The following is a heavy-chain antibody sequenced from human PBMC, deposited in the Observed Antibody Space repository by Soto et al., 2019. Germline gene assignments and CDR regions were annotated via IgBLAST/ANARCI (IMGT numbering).Heavy chain of an antibody. D-gene: IGHD4-17*01. CDR3: ASTNSNDYGDYGHDAFDI. J-gene: IGHJ3*02. V-gene: IGHV3-72*01. CDR2: TRNKANSYTT. Sequence: GGSLRLSCAASGFTFSDHYMDWVRQAPGKGLEWVGRTRNKANSYTTEYAASVKGRFTISRDDSKNSLYLQMNSLKTEDTAVYYCASTNSNDYGDYGHDAFDIWGQGTMVTVSS. CDR1: GFTFSDHY.